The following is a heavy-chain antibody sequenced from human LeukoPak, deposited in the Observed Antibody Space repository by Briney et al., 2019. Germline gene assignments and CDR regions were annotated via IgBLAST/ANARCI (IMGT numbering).Heavy chain of an antibody. D-gene: IGHD6-13*01. J-gene: IGHJ4*02. CDR3: AREDLIAAAGILDY. V-gene: IGHV4-59*01. CDR2: IYYSGST. CDR1: GGSISSYY. Sequence: SETLSLTCTVSGGSISSYYWSWIRQPPGKGLEWIGYIYYSGSTNYNPSLKSRVTISVDTSKNQFSLKLSSVTAADTAVYYCAREDLIAAAGILDYWGQGTLVTVSS.